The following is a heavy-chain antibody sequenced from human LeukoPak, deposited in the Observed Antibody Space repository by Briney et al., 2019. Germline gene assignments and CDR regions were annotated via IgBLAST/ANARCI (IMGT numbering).Heavy chain of an antibody. J-gene: IGHJ5*02. D-gene: IGHD7-27*01. CDR3: ARDALRNRHWGAWFDP. CDR2: INPNSGGT. V-gene: IGHV1-2*02. Sequence: PGGSLRLSCAASGFTFSSYGMHWVRQAPGQGLEWMGWINPNSGGTNYAQKFQGRVTMTRDTSISTAYMELSRLRSDDTAVYYCARDALRNRHWGAWFDPWGQGTLVTVSS. CDR1: GFTFSSYG.